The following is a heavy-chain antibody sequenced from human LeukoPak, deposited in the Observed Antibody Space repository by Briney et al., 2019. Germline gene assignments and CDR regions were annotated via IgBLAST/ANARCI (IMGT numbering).Heavy chain of an antibody. D-gene: IGHD6-6*01. J-gene: IGHJ4*02. CDR3: AKGGNQIIAAIGY. V-gene: IGHV3-23*01. CDR2: ISGSGGST. Sequence: PGGSLRLSCAASGFTFSSYSMNWVRQAPGKGLEWVSAISGSGGSTYYADSVKGRFTISRDNSKNTLYLQMNSLRAEDTAVYYCAKGGNQIIAAIGYWGQGTLVTVSS. CDR1: GFTFSSYS.